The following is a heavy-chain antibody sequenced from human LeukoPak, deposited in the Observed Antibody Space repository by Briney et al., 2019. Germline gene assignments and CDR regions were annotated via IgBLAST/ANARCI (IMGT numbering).Heavy chain of an antibody. Sequence: GGSLRLSCAASGFTFSSYEMNWVRQAPGKGLEWVSYISSSGSTIYYADSVKGRFTISRDNAKNSLYLQMNSLRAEDTAVYYCAREGGSGSYNFDYWGQGTLVTVSS. V-gene: IGHV3-48*03. J-gene: IGHJ4*02. D-gene: IGHD3-10*01. CDR2: ISSSGSTI. CDR3: AREGGSGSYNFDY. CDR1: GFTFSSYE.